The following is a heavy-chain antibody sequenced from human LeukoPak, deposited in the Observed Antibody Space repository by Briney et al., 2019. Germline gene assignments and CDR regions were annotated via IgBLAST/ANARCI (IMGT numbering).Heavy chain of an antibody. J-gene: IGHJ4*02. V-gene: IGHV3-73*01. Sequence: GGSLRLSCAASGFTFSGSAMHWVRQASGKGLEWVGRIRSRANSYATAYAASVKGRFTISRDDSKNTAYLQMNSLKTEDTAVYYCTRPHDYGDSWGQGTLVTVSS. CDR3: TRPHDYGDS. CDR1: GFTFSGSA. CDR2: IRSRANSYAT.